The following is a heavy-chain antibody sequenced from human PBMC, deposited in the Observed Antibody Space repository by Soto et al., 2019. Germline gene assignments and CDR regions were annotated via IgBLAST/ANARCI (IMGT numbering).Heavy chain of an antibody. CDR3: ARDPAANVIDY. Sequence: QVQLVESGGGVVQPGRSLRLSCAASGFTFSSYAMHWVRQAPGKGLEWVAVISYDGSNKYYADSVKGRFTISRDNSKNTLYLQINSMRAEDTAVYYCARDPAANVIDYWGQGTLVTVSS. D-gene: IGHD6-25*01. J-gene: IGHJ4*02. V-gene: IGHV3-30-3*01. CDR1: GFTFSSYA. CDR2: ISYDGSNK.